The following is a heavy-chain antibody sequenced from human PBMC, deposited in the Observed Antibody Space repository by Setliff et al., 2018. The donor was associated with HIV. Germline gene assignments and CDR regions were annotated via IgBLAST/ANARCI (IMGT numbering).Heavy chain of an antibody. CDR2: INVNSGGT. CDR1: GYTFTSYG. D-gene: IGHD1-26*01. V-gene: IGHV1-2*02. Sequence: ASVKVSCKASGYTFTSYGISWVRQAPGQGLEWMGWINVNSGGTKCTKKFEDRVIMTRDTSINTVYMDLSRLRHDDTAVYYCAREMFSGSFHYFDYWGQGSQVTVSS. J-gene: IGHJ4*02. CDR3: AREMFSGSFHYFDY.